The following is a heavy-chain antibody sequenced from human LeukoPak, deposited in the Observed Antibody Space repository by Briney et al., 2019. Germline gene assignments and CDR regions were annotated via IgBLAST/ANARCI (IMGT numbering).Heavy chain of an antibody. Sequence: GGSLRLSCSASGFTFSAYAMYWVRQAPGKGLEYVSGISSNGGSSFYADSVKGRFTISRDNSKNTLYLQMSSLRAEDAAVYYCVKITSVTGGDCWGQGTRLTVSS. V-gene: IGHV3-64D*09. CDR3: VKITSVTGGDC. CDR2: ISSNGGSS. J-gene: IGHJ4*02. CDR1: GFTFSAYA. D-gene: IGHD1-1*01.